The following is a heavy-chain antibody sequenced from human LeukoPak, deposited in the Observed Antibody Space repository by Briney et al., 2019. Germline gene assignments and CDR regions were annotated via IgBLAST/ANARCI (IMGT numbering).Heavy chain of an antibody. CDR3: AKDHSPNAYYYDSSGYGYFDY. J-gene: IGHJ4*02. CDR1: GFTFSSYG. V-gene: IGHV3-30*18. CDR2: ISYDGSNK. Sequence: GGSLRLSCAASGFTFSSYGMHWVRQAPGKGLEWVAVISYDGSNKYYADSVKGRFTISRDNSKNTLYLQMNSLRAEDTAVYYCAKDHSPNAYYYDSSGYGYFDYWGQGTLVTVSS. D-gene: IGHD3-22*01.